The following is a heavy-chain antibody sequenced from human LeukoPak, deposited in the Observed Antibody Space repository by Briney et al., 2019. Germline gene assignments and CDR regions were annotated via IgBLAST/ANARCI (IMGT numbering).Heavy chain of an antibody. Sequence: GGSLRLSCAASGFTFSSYAMSWVRQAPGKGLEWVSAISGSGGSTYYADSVKGRFTISRDNSKNTLYLQMNSLRADDTAVYYCAKDASITMIVVVITDYFDYWGQGTLVTVSS. V-gene: IGHV3-23*01. J-gene: IGHJ4*02. CDR1: GFTFSSYA. CDR2: ISGSGGST. CDR3: AKDASITMIVVVITDYFDY. D-gene: IGHD3-22*01.